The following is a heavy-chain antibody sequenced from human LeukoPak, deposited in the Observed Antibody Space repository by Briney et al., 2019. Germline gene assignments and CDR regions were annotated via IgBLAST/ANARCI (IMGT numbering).Heavy chain of an antibody. CDR3: ARVVWGGYRKDY. D-gene: IGHD3-16*02. Sequence: GGSLRLPCPASGFTFSSYRLNWVRQAPGKGLEGVSYISSSSSTIYYADSVKGRFTISRDNAKNSLYLQMNSLRAEDTAVYYCARVVWGGYRKDYWGQGTLVTVSS. J-gene: IGHJ4*02. CDR1: GFTFSSYR. CDR2: ISSSSSTI. V-gene: IGHV3-48*01.